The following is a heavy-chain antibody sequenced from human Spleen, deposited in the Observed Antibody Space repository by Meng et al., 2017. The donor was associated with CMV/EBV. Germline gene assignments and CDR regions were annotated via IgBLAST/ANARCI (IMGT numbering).Heavy chain of an antibody. V-gene: IGHV4-59*01. CDR1: GGSISSYY. D-gene: IGHD3-22*01. J-gene: IGHJ4*02. CDR3: ARSSGYYYFDY. CDR2: IYYSGST. Sequence: GSLRLSCTVSGGSISSYYWSWIRQPPGKGLEWIGYIYYSGSTNYNPSLKSRVTISVDTSKNQFSLKLSSVTAADTAVYYCARSSGYYYFDYWGQGTLVTVSS.